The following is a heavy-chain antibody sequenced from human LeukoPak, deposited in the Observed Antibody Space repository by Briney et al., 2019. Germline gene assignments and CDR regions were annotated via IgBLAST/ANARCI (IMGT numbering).Heavy chain of an antibody. CDR3: ARGSVYFDY. CDR2: IYYSGST. V-gene: IGHV4-59*01. Sequence: SETLSLTCTVSGSSISSYYWSWIRQPPGKGLEWIGYIYYSGSTNYNPSLKSRVTISVDTSKNQFSLKLSSVTAADTAVYYCARGSVYFDYWGQGTLVTVSS. J-gene: IGHJ4*02. CDR1: GSSISSYY.